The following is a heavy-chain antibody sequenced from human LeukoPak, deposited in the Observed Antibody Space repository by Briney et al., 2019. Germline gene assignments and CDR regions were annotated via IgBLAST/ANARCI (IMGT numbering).Heavy chain of an antibody. CDR3: ARLRVDIAMVNWFDP. V-gene: IGHV4-39*07. J-gene: IGHJ5*02. Sequence: SETLSLTCTVSGGSISSSSYYWGWIRQPPGKGLEWIGSIYYSGSTYYNPSLKSRVTISVDTSKNQFSLKLSSVTAADTAVYYCARLRVDIAMVNWFDPWGQGTLVTVSS. CDR2: IYYSGST. CDR1: GGSISSSSYY. D-gene: IGHD5-18*01.